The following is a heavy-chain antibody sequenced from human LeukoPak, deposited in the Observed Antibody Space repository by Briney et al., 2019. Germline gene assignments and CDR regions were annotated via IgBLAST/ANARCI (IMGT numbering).Heavy chain of an antibody. Sequence: SGTLSLTCAVSGGSISSSNWWSWVRQPPGKGLEWIGEIYHSGSTNYNPSLKSRVTISVDKSKNQFSLKLSSVTAADTAMYYCARGNDYGDYGLDYWGQGTLVTVSS. D-gene: IGHD4-17*01. V-gene: IGHV4-4*02. CDR3: ARGNDYGDYGLDY. CDR2: IYHSGST. J-gene: IGHJ4*02. CDR1: GGSISSSNW.